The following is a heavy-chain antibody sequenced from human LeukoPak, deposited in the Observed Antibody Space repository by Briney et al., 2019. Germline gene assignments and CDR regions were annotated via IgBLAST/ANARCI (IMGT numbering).Heavy chain of an antibody. D-gene: IGHD2-21*01. Sequence: SQTLSLTCTVSGGSISSGGYYWNWIRQHPGEGLEWIGYIYYSGSTDYNPSLKSRVILSVDASKNQLSLKLSSVTAADTAVYYCARGIVVAPAFGAFESWGQGTMVTVSS. CDR2: IYYSGST. V-gene: IGHV4-31*03. CDR3: ARGIVVAPAFGAFES. CDR1: GGSISSGGYY. J-gene: IGHJ3*02.